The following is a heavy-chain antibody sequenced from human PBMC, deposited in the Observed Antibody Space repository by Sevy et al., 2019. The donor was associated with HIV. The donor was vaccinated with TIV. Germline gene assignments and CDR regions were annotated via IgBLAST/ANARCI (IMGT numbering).Heavy chain of an antibody. V-gene: IGHV1-46*03. Sequence: ASVKVSCKASGYTFTNYYIHWVRQAPGQGLEWMGVINPSGGSTYYAQKFQGRVTMTRDTSTSTVYMELSSLRSEDTAVYYCARGDGTGWCFDWWGQGTLVTVSS. D-gene: IGHD2-2*01. J-gene: IGHJ4*02. CDR1: GYTFTNYY. CDR2: INPSGGST. CDR3: ARGDGTGWCFDW.